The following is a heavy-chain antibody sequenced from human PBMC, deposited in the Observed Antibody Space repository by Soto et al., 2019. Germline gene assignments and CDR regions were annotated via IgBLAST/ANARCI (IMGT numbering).Heavy chain of an antibody. D-gene: IGHD3-3*01. CDR3: AHRILRTVFGLVTTTAIYFDF. V-gene: IGHV2-5*02. J-gene: IGHJ4*02. Sequence: QITLNESGPTVVKPAETLTLTCTFSGFSLTTSGVGVGWIRQYPGKAPEWLALIYWDDDKRYSASLKIRLTITERPAKNQLSLTMASVDPANTATYYCAHRILRTVFGLVTTTAIYFDFWGQGTPVVVSS. CDR2: IYWDDDK. CDR1: GFSLTTSGVG.